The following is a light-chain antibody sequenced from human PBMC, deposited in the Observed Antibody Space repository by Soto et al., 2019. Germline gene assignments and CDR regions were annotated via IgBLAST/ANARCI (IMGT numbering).Light chain of an antibody. CDR2: GAS. Sequence: EMVMTQSPATLSGSPGERVTLSCRASRSISRNLAWYQQKPGQAPRLLIYGASTRATGIPDRFSGSGSGTEFTLSINFLQSEDFAVYYCQPHNNWPVVTFGGGTKVDIK. V-gene: IGKV3-15*01. J-gene: IGKJ4*01. CDR1: RSISRN. CDR3: QPHNNWPVVT.